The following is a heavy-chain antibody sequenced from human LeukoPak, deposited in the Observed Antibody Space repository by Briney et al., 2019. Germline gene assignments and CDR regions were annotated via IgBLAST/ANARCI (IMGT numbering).Heavy chain of an antibody. CDR3: ARKGYCSSTSCSNYYYYGMDV. Sequence: GGSLRLSCAASGFTFSSYWMSWVRQAPGKGLEWVANIKQDGSEKYYVDSVKGRFTISRDNAKNSLYLQMNSLRAEDTAMYYCARKGYCSSTSCSNYYYYGMDVWGKGTTVTVSS. D-gene: IGHD2-2*01. CDR1: GFTFSSYW. V-gene: IGHV3-7*03. J-gene: IGHJ6*04. CDR2: IKQDGSEK.